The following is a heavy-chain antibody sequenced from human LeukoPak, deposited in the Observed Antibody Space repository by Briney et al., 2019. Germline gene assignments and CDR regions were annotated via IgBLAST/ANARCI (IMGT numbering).Heavy chain of an antibody. Sequence: SETLSLTCTVSGDSISGSRYYWAWIRQPPGKGLEWIGSIYYSGSTYYSPSLKSRVTISLDTSKNQFSLKLSSVTAADTAVYYCARDGYNFFAFDIWGQGTMVTVSS. J-gene: IGHJ3*02. CDR3: ARDGYNFFAFDI. CDR1: GDSISGSRYY. V-gene: IGHV4-39*02. D-gene: IGHD5-24*01. CDR2: IYYSGST.